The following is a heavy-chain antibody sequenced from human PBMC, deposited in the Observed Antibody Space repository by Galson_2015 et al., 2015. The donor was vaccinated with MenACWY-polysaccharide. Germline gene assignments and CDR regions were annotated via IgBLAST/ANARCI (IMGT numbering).Heavy chain of an antibody. CDR3: ARGGLPGAVDF. V-gene: IGHV3-7*01. CDR2: MNQDGSTK. Sequence: SLRLSCAASGFSFNNHWMNWVRQAPGKGLEWVANMNQDGSTKYSIDSVKGRFTISRDNAKNSLSLQMNSLRGDDTAVYYCARGGLPGAVDFWGQGTLVTVSS. D-gene: IGHD4/OR15-4a*01. CDR1: GFSFNNHW. J-gene: IGHJ4*02.